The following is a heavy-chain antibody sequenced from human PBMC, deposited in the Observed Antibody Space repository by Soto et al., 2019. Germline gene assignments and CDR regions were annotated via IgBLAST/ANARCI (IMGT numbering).Heavy chain of an antibody. Sequence: ASVKVSCKASGYTFTSYGISWVLQAPGQGREWMGWISAYNGNTNYAQKLQGRVTMTTDTSTSTAYMELRSLRSDDTAVYYCARDPYDILTGYNPFYYYYYGMDVWGQGTTVTVSS. J-gene: IGHJ6*02. CDR1: GYTFTSYG. D-gene: IGHD3-9*01. V-gene: IGHV1-18*04. CDR3: ARDPYDILTGYNPFYYYYYGMDV. CDR2: ISAYNGNT.